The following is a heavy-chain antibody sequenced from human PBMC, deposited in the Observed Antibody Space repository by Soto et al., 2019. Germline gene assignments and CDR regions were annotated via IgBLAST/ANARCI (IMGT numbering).Heavy chain of an antibody. Sequence: GGSLRLSCAASGFTFSSYGMHWVRQAPGKGLEWVAVIWYDGSNKYYADSVKGRFTISRDNSKNTLYLQMNSLRAEDTAVYYCARVGSGYYYDLDYWGQGTLVTVSS. V-gene: IGHV3-33*01. CDR1: GFTFSSYG. CDR3: ARVGSGYYYDLDY. J-gene: IGHJ4*02. CDR2: IWYDGSNK. D-gene: IGHD3-22*01.